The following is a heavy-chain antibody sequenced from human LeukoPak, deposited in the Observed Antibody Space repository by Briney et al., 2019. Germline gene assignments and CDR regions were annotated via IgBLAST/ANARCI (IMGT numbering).Heavy chain of an antibody. CDR1: GGSISSGSYY. CDR2: IYTSGST. J-gene: IGHJ5*02. CDR3: ARGAADYVWGSYRQYNWFDP. V-gene: IGHV4-61*02. D-gene: IGHD3-16*02. Sequence: SETLSLTCTVSGGSISSGSYYWSWIRQPAGKGLEWIGRIYTSGSTNYNPSLKSRVTISVDTSKNQFSLKLSSVTAADTAVYYCARGAADYVWGSYRQYNWFDPWGQGTLVTVSS.